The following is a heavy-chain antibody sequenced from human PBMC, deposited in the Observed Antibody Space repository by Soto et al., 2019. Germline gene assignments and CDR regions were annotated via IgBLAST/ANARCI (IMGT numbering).Heavy chain of an antibody. J-gene: IGHJ5*02. D-gene: IGHD3-22*01. Sequence: GGSLRLSCAASGFTFSDYYMSWIRQAPGKGLEWVSYISSSGSYTNYADSVKGRFTISRDNAKNSLYLQMNSLRAEDTAVYYCARVVEYYYDSSGMSWFDPWGQGTLVTVSS. CDR1: GFTFSDYY. V-gene: IGHV3-11*06. CDR3: ARVVEYYYDSSGMSWFDP. CDR2: ISSSGSYT.